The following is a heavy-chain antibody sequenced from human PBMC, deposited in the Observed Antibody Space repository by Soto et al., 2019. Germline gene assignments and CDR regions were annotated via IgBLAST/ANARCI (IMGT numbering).Heavy chain of an antibody. Sequence: QVQLQESGPGLVKPSQTLSLTCTVSGGSMSSGDYYWSWIRQPPGKGLEWIGYIYYSGSTYYNPSLKSRVTISGDTSKNQFSLKLSSVTAADTAVYYCARVQVVPAADDAFDIWGQGTMVTVSS. J-gene: IGHJ3*02. CDR3: ARVQVVPAADDAFDI. V-gene: IGHV4-30-4*01. CDR2: IYYSGST. CDR1: GGSMSSGDYY. D-gene: IGHD2-2*01.